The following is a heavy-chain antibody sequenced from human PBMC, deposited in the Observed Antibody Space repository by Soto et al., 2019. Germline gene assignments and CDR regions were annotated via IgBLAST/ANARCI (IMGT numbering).Heavy chain of an antibody. CDR3: ARVFPDWWVEPGAIRGYLDT. D-gene: IGHD1-1*01. J-gene: IGHJ4*02. CDR1: GDTFSNYA. CDR2: IIPLFGTT. Sequence: QVQLVQSGPEVKEPGSSVTVSCKASGDTFSNYATTWVRQAPGQGLEGMGAIIPLFGTTNYAQQFQGRVTITADESTSTAYMELSSLRSDDTAVYYCARVFPDWWVEPGAIRGYLDTWGQGTLVTVSS. V-gene: IGHV1-69*01.